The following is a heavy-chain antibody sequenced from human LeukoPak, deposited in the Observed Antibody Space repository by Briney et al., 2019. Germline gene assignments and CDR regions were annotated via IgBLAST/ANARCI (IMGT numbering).Heavy chain of an antibody. CDR2: MNPNSGNT. J-gene: IGHJ4*02. Sequence: ASVKVSCKASGYTFTSYDINWVRQATGQGLEWMGLMNPNSGNTGYAQKFQGRVTMTRNTSISTAYMELSSLRSEDTAVYYSARGLLYYDILTGYYYWGQGTLVTVSS. V-gene: IGHV1-8*01. CDR1: GYTFTSYD. D-gene: IGHD3-9*01. CDR3: ARGLLYYDILTGYYY.